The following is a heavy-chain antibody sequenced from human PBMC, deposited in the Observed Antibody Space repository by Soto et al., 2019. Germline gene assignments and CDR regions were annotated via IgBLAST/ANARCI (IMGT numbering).Heavy chain of an antibody. V-gene: IGHV4-34*01. J-gene: IGHJ5*02. Sequence: TSETLSLTCAVYGGSFSGYYWTWIRQPPGTGLEWIGEINHSGSTNYNPSLKSRVIISVDRSKNQSPLKVRSVTAADTAVYYCARETYGDYVGYFEPWGQGIQVTVSS. CDR3: ARETYGDYVGYFEP. CDR2: INHSGST. CDR1: GGSFSGYY. D-gene: IGHD3-9*01.